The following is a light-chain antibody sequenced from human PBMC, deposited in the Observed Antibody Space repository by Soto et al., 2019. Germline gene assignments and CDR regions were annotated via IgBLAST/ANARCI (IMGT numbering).Light chain of an antibody. CDR2: YDD. J-gene: IGLJ3*02. V-gene: IGLV1-36*01. CDR3: AAWDDSLMGPV. CDR1: SSNIGNNA. Sequence: QSVLTQPPSVSEAPRQRVTISCSGSSSNIGNNAVNWYQQLPGKAPKLLIYYDDLLPSGVSDRFSGSKSGTSASLAISGLQSEDEADYYCAAWDDSLMGPVFGGGTKLTVL.